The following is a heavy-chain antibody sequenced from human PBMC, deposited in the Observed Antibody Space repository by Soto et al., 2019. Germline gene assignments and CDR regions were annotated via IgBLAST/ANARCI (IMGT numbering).Heavy chain of an antibody. Sequence: PGGSLRLSCAASGFTFSSYAMSWVRQAPGKGLEWVSAISGSGGSTYYADSVKGRFTIFRDNSKNTLYLQMNSLRAEDTAVYYCAKVSSSWPNYYYYYGMDVWGQGTTVTAP. CDR2: ISGSGGST. V-gene: IGHV3-23*01. CDR1: GFTFSSYA. CDR3: AKVSSSWPNYYYYYGMDV. J-gene: IGHJ6*02. D-gene: IGHD6-13*01.